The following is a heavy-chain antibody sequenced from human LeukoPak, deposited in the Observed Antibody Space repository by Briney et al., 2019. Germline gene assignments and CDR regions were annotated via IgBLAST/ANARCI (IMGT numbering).Heavy chain of an antibody. J-gene: IGHJ3*02. D-gene: IGHD6-19*01. CDR3: ARAAAVAGVGSGDAFDI. Sequence: GGSLRLSCAASGFIFSSYAMSWVRQAPGKGLEWVSVISGSGGSTYYADSVKGRFTISRDNSKNTLYLQMNSLRAEDTAVYYCARAAAVAGVGSGDAFDIWGQGTMVTVSS. CDR1: GFIFSSYA. V-gene: IGHV3-23*01. CDR2: ISGSGGST.